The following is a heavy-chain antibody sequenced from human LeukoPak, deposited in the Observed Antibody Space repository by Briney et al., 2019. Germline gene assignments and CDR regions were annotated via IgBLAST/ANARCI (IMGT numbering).Heavy chain of an antibody. Sequence: PGGSLRLSCAASGFTFSSYAMHWVRQAPGKGLDWVAVISNDGSNKFYADSVKGRFTISRDNSKNTLYLQMSSLRAEDTAVYYCAKEFNRGLPDYWGQGTLVTVPS. V-gene: IGHV3-30-3*01. CDR3: AKEFNRGLPDY. D-gene: IGHD2-21*01. CDR2: ISNDGSNK. CDR1: GFTFSSYA. J-gene: IGHJ4*02.